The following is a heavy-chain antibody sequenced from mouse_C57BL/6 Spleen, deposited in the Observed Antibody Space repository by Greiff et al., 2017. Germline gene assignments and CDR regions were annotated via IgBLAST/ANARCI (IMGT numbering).Heavy chain of an antibody. CDR2: IDPETGGT. Sequence: ESGAELVRPGASVTLSCKASGYTFTDYEMHWVKQTPVHGLEWIGAIDPETGGTAYNQKFKGKAILTADKSSSTAYMELRSLTSEDSAVYYCTRADGYGAMDYWGQGTSVTVSS. D-gene: IGHD2-2*01. CDR1: GYTFTDYE. CDR3: TRADGYGAMDY. J-gene: IGHJ4*01. V-gene: IGHV1-15*01.